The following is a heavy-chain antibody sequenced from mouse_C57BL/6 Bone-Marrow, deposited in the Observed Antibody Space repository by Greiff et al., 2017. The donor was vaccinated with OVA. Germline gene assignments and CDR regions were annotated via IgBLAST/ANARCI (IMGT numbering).Heavy chain of an antibody. CDR1: GYTFTSYW. CDR3: ERGYDLSVYDGYPYYDMDD. CDR2: IGPNSGGT. Sequence: QVQLQQPGAELVKPGASVKLSCKASGYTFTSYWMHWVKQRPGRGLEWIGRIGPNSGGTKDNEKFKSKATLTVDKPSSTDYMQLSSLTSEDSAVYYGERGYDLSVYDGYPYYDMDDWGQGTSVTVSS. V-gene: IGHV1-72*01. J-gene: IGHJ4*01. D-gene: IGHD2-3*01.